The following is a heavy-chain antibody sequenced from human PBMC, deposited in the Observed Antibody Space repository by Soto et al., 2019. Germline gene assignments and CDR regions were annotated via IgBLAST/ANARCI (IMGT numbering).Heavy chain of an antibody. J-gene: IGHJ4*02. CDR3: ARNMGDDILTGYPGEDY. D-gene: IGHD3-9*01. Sequence: QVQLVESGGGVVQPGRSLRLSCAASGFTFSSYGMHWVRQAPGKGLEWVAVIWYDGSNKYYADSVKGRFTISRDNSKNTLYLQMNSLRAEDTAVYYCARNMGDDILTGYPGEDYWGQGTLVTVSS. CDR1: GFTFSSYG. CDR2: IWYDGSNK. V-gene: IGHV3-33*01.